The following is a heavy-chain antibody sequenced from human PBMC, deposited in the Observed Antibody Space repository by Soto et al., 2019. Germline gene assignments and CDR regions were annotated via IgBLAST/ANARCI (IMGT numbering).Heavy chain of an antibody. J-gene: IGHJ3*02. D-gene: IGHD6-19*01. CDR3: AGSIGWYRAFDI. V-gene: IGHV3-23*01. Sequence: EGQLLESGGGLVQPGGSLRLSCAASGFTFSTYAMSWVRQAPGKGLEWVSGISGSAGSAYYADSVKGRFTISRDNSKNTLYLQMNSLRAEDTAVYYCAGSIGWYRAFDIWGQGTMVTVSS. CDR2: ISGSAGSA. CDR1: GFTFSTYA.